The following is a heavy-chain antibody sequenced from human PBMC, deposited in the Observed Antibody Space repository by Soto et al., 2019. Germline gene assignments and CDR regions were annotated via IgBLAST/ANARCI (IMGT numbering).Heavy chain of an antibody. D-gene: IGHD4-17*01. J-gene: IGHJ4*02. V-gene: IGHV3-21*02. Sequence: EVQLVESGGGLLKPGGSLRLSCAASGFTFSSYSMNWVRQAPGKGLEWVSSISSSSSYIYYADSVKGRFTISRDNAKNSLYLQTNSLRAEDTAVYYCARARGAVTTLVDYWGQGTLVTVSS. CDR1: GFTFSSYS. CDR3: ARARGAVTTLVDY. CDR2: ISSSSSYI.